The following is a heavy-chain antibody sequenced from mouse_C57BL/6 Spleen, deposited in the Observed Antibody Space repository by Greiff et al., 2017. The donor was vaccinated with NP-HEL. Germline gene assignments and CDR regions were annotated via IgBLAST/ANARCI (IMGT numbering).Heavy chain of an antibody. CDR1: GYTFTDSY. J-gene: IGHJ1*03. D-gene: IGHD1-1*01. V-gene: IGHV1-76*01. Sequence: VQLQASGAELVRPGASVKLSCKASGYTFTDSYINWVKQRPGQGLEWIASLYPGSGNTYYNEKFKGKATLTAEKSSSTAYMQLSSLTSEDSAVYFCAREDDGSSYGYFEVWGTGTTGTVAS. CDR3: AREDDGSSYGYFEV. CDR2: LYPGSGNT.